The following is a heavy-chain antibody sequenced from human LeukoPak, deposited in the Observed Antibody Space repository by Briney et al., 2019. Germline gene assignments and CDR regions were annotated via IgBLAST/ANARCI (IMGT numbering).Heavy chain of an antibody. Sequence: ASVKVSCKASGYTFTGYYMHWVRQAPGQGLEWMGWINPNSGGTNYAQKFQGRVTMTRDTSISTAYMELSRLRSDDTAEYYCAREASSGPHGDYWGQGTLVTVSS. CDR2: INPNSGGT. D-gene: IGHD6-19*01. J-gene: IGHJ4*02. V-gene: IGHV1-2*02. CDR3: AREASSGPHGDY. CDR1: GYTFTGYY.